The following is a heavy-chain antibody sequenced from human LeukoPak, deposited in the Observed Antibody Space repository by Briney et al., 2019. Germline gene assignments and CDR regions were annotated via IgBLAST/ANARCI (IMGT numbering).Heavy chain of an antibody. CDR3: ARDAYYISSGYPGY. Sequence: GGSLRLSCAASGFTFSSYSMNWVRQAPGKGLEWVSYISSSSSTINYADSVKGRFTISRDNAKNSLYLQMSSLRAEDTAVYYCARDAYYISSGYPGYWGQGTLVTVSS. CDR2: ISSSSSTI. V-gene: IGHV3-48*04. J-gene: IGHJ4*02. D-gene: IGHD3-22*01. CDR1: GFTFSSYS.